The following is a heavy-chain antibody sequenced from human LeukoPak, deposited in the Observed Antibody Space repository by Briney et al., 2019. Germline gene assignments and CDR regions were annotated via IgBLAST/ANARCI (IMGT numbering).Heavy chain of an antibody. CDR2: INPNSGGT. CDR1: GYTFTGYY. J-gene: IGHJ6*03. Sequence: ASVKVSCKASGYTFTGYYMHWVRQAPGQGLEWMGWINPNSGGTNYAQKFQGRVTMTRDTSISTAYMELSRLRSDDTAVYYCARDGYSSSWPYYYYYYMDVWGKGTTVTISS. CDR3: ARDGYSSSWPYYYYYYMDV. V-gene: IGHV1-2*02. D-gene: IGHD6-13*01.